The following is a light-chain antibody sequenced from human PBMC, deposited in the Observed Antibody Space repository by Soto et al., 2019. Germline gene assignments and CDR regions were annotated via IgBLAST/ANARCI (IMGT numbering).Light chain of an antibody. V-gene: IGKV3-20*01. CDR2: GAS. J-gene: IGKJ4*01. Sequence: EIELTQSPGTLSLSPGERATLSCRASQSVSSSHLAWYQQKPGLAPRLLIYGASIRATGIPDRFSGSGSGTDFTLTITRLEPEDFAVYYCQQYGSSRTFGGGTKVEIK. CDR1: QSVSSSH. CDR3: QQYGSSRT.